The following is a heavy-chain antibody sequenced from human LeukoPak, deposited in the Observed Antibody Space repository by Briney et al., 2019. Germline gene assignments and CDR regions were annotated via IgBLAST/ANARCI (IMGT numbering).Heavy chain of an antibody. Sequence: SVKVSCKASGGTFSSYAISWVRQAPGQGLEWVGGIIPIFGTANYAQKFQGRVTITADKSTSTAYMELSSLRSEDTAVYYCARSYYDILTGYHDYYFDYWGQGTLVTVSS. V-gene: IGHV1-69*06. J-gene: IGHJ4*02. CDR3: ARSYYDILTGYHDYYFDY. CDR2: IIPIFGTA. D-gene: IGHD3-9*01. CDR1: GGTFSSYA.